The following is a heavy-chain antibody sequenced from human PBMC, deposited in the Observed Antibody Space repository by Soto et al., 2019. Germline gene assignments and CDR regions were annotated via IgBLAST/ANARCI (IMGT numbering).Heavy chain of an antibody. V-gene: IGHV3-11*06. CDR1: GFTFGDSY. Sequence: PGGSLRLSCAGSGFTFGDSYMSWIRQAPGQGLEWRSCFSPGSRYAAYAASVKGRFTSSRGNAKRSLYLQMMSLTAEDTAIYYCGRGGGGGLFDPWGQGTMVTVAS. D-gene: IGHD2-15*01. CDR3: GRGGGGGLFDP. CDR2: FSPGSRYA. J-gene: IGHJ5*02.